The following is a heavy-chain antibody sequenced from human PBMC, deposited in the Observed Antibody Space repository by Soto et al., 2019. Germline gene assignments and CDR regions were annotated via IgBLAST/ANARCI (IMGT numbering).Heavy chain of an antibody. Sequence: SETLSLTCAVYGGSFSGYYWIWIRQPPGEGLEWIGEINHSGSTDYNPSLKSRVTISVDTSKNQFSLKLSSVTAADTAVYYCAQGYGDFWSGYLVYWGHGTLVTVSS. J-gene: IGHJ4*01. D-gene: IGHD3-3*01. CDR3: AQGYGDFWSGYLVY. V-gene: IGHV4-34*01. CDR1: GGSFSGYY. CDR2: INHSGST.